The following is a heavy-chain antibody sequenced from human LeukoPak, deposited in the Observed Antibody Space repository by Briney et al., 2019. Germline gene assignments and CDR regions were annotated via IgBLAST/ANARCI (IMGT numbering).Heavy chain of an antibody. V-gene: IGHV3-23*01. Sequence: PGGSLRLSCAASGFTFSSYAMSWVRQAPGKGLEWVSAISGSGGSTYYADSVKGRFTISRDNSKNTLYLQMNSLRAEDTAVYYCAKIHLGWYYDILTGDPVDYWGQGTLVTVSS. CDR2: ISGSGGST. D-gene: IGHD3-9*01. J-gene: IGHJ4*02. CDR1: GFTFSSYA. CDR3: AKIHLGWYYDILTGDPVDY.